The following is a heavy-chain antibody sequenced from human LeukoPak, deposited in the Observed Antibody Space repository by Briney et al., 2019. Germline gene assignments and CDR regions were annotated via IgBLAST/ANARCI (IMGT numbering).Heavy chain of an antibody. CDR3: ARPTTTSLDYYYYGMDV. CDR1: GFTVSSNY. CDR2: IYSGGST. J-gene: IGHJ6*02. V-gene: IGHV3-53*01. D-gene: IGHD1-1*01. Sequence: GGSLRLSCAASGFTVSSNYMSWVRQAPGKGLEWVSVIYSGGSTYYADSVKGRFIISRDNSKNTVYLQLNSLRAEDTAVYYCARPTTTSLDYYYYGMDVWGQGTTVTVSS.